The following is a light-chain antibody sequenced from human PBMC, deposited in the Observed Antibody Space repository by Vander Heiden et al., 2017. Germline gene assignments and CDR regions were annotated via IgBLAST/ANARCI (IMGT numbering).Light chain of an antibody. J-gene: IGKJ2*01. V-gene: IGKV1-5*03. CDR2: KAS. Sequence: DIQMTQSPSTLSASAGDRVTITCRASQSISIWLAWYQQKPGQAPNLLIYKASNLETGVPSRFSGVGSGTDFTLTISSLQPEDVATYYCQHYNNFPYTFGQGTKLGIK. CDR1: QSISIW. CDR3: QHYNNFPYT.